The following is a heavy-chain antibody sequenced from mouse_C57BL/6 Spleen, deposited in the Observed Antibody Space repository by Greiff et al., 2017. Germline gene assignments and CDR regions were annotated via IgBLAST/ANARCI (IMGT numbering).Heavy chain of an antibody. CDR3: AAYSNYVGYAMDY. J-gene: IGHJ4*01. CDR1: GYSITSGYY. D-gene: IGHD2-5*01. CDR2: ISYDGSN. V-gene: IGHV3-6*01. Sequence: EVHLVESGPGLVKPSQSLSLTCSVTGYSITSGYYWNWIRQFPGNKLEWMGYISYDGSNNYNPSLKNRISITRDTSKNQFFLKLNSVTTEDTATYYCAAYSNYVGYAMDYWGQGTSVTVSS.